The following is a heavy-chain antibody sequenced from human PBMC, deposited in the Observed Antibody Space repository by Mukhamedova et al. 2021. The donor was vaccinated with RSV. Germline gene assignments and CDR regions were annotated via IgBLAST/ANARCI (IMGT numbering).Heavy chain of an antibody. D-gene: IGHD2-15*01. CDR2: TNPKSTDT. CDR3: ARDFRGGLYTAIGY. Sequence: GQAPGQGLEWMGRTNPKSTDTDYAPKFQGRFTMTTDTSINTAYMELSSLRSDDTAVYYCARDFRGGLYTAIGYWGQGNLVAVSS. V-gene: IGHV1-2*06. J-gene: IGHJ4*02.